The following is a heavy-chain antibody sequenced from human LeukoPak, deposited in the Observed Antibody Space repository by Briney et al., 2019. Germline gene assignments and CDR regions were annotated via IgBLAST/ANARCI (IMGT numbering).Heavy chain of an antibody. CDR1: GYTFTGYY. J-gene: IGHJ3*02. Sequence: GASVKVSCKASGYTFTGYYMHWVRQAPGQGLEWMGWINPNSGGTNYAQKFQGWVTMTRDTSISTAYMELSRLRSDDTAVYYCARGPGGKTDDAFDIWGQGTMVTVSS. D-gene: IGHD1-1*01. V-gene: IGHV1-2*04. CDR2: INPNSGGT. CDR3: ARGPGGKTDDAFDI.